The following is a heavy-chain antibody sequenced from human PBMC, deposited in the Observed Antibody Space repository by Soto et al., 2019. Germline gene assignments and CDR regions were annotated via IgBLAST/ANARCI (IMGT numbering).Heavy chain of an antibody. J-gene: IGHJ4*02. CDR2: IWHDGSNK. CDR1: GFTFSSYV. CDR3: ARDRLTFEYSYGQGDC. D-gene: IGHD5-18*01. Sequence: GGSLRLSCSASGFTFSSYVMHWVRQAPGKGLEWVAVIWHDGSNKYYADSVKGRFTISRDNSKNTLYLQMNSLRAEDTAVYYCARDRLTFEYSYGQGDCGGQETLVTFP. V-gene: IGHV3-33*01.